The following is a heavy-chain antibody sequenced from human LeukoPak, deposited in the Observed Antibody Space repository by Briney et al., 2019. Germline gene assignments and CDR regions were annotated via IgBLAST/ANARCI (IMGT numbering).Heavy chain of an antibody. CDR2: INPSGGST. J-gene: IGHJ3*02. V-gene: IGHV1-46*01. D-gene: IGHD6-13*01. CDR3: ARDLKERSWYWDAFDI. Sequence: APVKVSCKASGYTFTSYYMHWVRQAPGQGLEWMGIINPSGGSTSYAQKFQGRVTMTRDTSTSTVYMELSSLRSEDTAVYYCARDLKERSWYWDAFDIWGQGTMVTVSS. CDR1: GYTFTSYY.